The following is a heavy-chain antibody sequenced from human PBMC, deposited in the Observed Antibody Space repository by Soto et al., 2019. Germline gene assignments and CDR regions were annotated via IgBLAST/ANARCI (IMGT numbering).Heavy chain of an antibody. D-gene: IGHD3-22*01. J-gene: IGHJ5*02. CDR3: ARDVNGYDSSGYFYNWFDP. CDR2: IYYSGST. CDR1: GGSISSYY. V-gene: IGHV4-59*01. Sequence: SETLSLTCTVSGGSISSYYWSWIRQPPGKGLEWIGYIYYSGSTNYNPSLKSRVTISVDTSKNQFSLKLSSVTAADTAVYYCARDVNGYDSSGYFYNWFDPWGQGTLVTVSS.